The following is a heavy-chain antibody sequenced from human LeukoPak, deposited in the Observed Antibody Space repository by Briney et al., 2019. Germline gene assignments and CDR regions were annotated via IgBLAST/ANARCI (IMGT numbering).Heavy chain of an antibody. CDR1: GFTVSSNY. J-gene: IGHJ4*02. CDR2: IYSGGST. Sequence: PGGSLRLSCVASGFTVSSNYMSWVRQAPGKGLEWVSVIYSGGSTYYADSVKGRFSISRDNSKNTLYLQMNSLRAEDTAVYYCARDWRGTAADYYSDYWGQGTLVTVSS. CDR3: ARDWRGTAADYYSDY. V-gene: IGHV3-53*01. D-gene: IGHD6-13*01.